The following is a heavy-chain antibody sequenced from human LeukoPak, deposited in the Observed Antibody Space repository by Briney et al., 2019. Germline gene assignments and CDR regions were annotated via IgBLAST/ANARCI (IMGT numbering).Heavy chain of an antibody. Sequence: ASVKVSCKASGYTFTSYAMHWVRQAPGQRLEWMGWINAGNGNTKYSQKFQGRVTITRDTSASTAYMELSSLRSEDTAVYYCARDGEHIVVVTAIPRAEYFQHWGQGTLVTVSS. CDR2: INAGNGNT. D-gene: IGHD2-21*02. V-gene: IGHV1-3*01. CDR3: ARDGEHIVVVTAIPRAEYFQH. CDR1: GYTFTSYA. J-gene: IGHJ1*01.